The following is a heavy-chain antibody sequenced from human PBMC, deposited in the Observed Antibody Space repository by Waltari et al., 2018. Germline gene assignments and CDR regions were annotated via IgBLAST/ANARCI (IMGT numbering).Heavy chain of an antibody. Sequence: QVQLVESGGGVVQPGGSLRLSCAASGFTFSSYGMHWVRQAPGKGLEWVAFIRYDGSNKYYADSVKGRFTISRDNSKNTLYLQMNSLRAEDTAVYYCAKFPRGLWYGSSDAFDIWGQGTMVTVSS. CDR3: AKFPRGLWYGSSDAFDI. CDR1: GFTFSSYG. J-gene: IGHJ3*02. CDR2: IRYDGSNK. V-gene: IGHV3-30*02. D-gene: IGHD2-15*01.